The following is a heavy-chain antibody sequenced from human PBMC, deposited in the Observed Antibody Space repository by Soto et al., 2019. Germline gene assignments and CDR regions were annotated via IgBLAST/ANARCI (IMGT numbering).Heavy chain of an antibody. CDR1: GDTFNGYY. CDR2: INPNSGGT. CDR3: ARDTDYDSSGYYSYYYYGMDV. Sequence: GASVKVSCEACGDTFNGYYMHWVRQAPGQGLEWMGWINPNSGGTNYAQKFQGRVTMTRDTSISTAYMELSRLRSDDTAVYYCARDTDYDSSGYYSYYYYGMDVWGQGTTVTVSS. V-gene: IGHV1-2*02. D-gene: IGHD3-22*01. J-gene: IGHJ6*02.